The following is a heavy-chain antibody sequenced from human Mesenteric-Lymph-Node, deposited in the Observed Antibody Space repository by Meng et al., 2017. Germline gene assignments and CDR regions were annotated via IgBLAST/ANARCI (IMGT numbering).Heavy chain of an antibody. J-gene: IGHJ5*02. Sequence: QAQLVPSGAEVKQPGASVKVSFMASGYSFATYGINCVRQAPGHGLEWRGWISPCNANTNFARKFQGRVTMTSDTPTSTAYMELRSLRSDDTAVYYCARDGDASGYYDDWFDPWGQGTLVTVSS. CDR1: GYSFATYG. CDR2: ISPCNANT. V-gene: IGHV1-18*01. CDR3: ARDGDASGYYDDWFDP. D-gene: IGHD3-22*01.